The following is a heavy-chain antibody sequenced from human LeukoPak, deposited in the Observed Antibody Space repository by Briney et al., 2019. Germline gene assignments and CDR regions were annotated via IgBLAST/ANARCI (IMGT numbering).Heavy chain of an antibody. Sequence: SETLSLTCAVYGGSFSGYYWSWIRQPPGKGLEWIGEINHSGSTNYNPSLKSRVTISVDTSKNQFSLKLSSVTAADTAVYYCARGQAYCSGGSCYLPMRRNGFDPWGQGTLVTVSS. CDR3: ARGQAYCSGGSCYLPMRRNGFDP. D-gene: IGHD2-15*01. CDR1: GGSFSGYY. J-gene: IGHJ5*02. V-gene: IGHV4-34*01. CDR2: INHSGST.